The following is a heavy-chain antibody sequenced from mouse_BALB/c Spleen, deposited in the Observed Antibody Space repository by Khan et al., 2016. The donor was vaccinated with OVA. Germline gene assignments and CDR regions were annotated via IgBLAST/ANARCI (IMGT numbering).Heavy chain of an antibody. CDR2: IWSGGST. D-gene: IGHD2-14*01. Sequence: VQLQESGPGLVQPSQSLSITCKVSGFSLTSYGVHWVRQSPGKGLEWLGVIWSGGSTDYNAAFISRLSISKDNSKSNVFFKMNSLQANDTALYYGARIFIGTTDYAMDYWGQGTSVTVAS. CDR3: ARIFIGTTDYAMDY. V-gene: IGHV2-2*02. J-gene: IGHJ4*01. CDR1: GFSLTSYG.